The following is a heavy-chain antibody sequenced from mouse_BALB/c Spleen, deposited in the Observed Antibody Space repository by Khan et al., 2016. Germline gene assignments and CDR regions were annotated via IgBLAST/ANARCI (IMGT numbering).Heavy chain of an antibody. CDR1: GYSITSDYA. CDR2: ISYSGST. J-gene: IGHJ2*01. Sequence: EVQLQESGPGLVKPSQSLSLTCTVTGYSITSDYAWNWIRQFPGNKLEWMGYISYSGSTSYNPSLKSRISITRDTSKYQFFLQLNSVTTEDTATXYCARFYDYDRYFDYWGQGNTLTVSS. CDR3: ARFYDYDRYFDY. D-gene: IGHD2-4*01. V-gene: IGHV3-2*02.